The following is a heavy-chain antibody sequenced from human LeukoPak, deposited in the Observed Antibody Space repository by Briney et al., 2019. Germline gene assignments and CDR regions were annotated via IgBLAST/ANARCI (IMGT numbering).Heavy chain of an antibody. CDR3: AKAWYNSGWDWFGS. Sequence: GGSLRLSCAASGFTFDDYAMHWVRPAPGKGLEWVSLICGDGGNTYYADSVKGRFTISRDNSKNSLYLEMDSLRTEDTALYYCAKAWYNSGWDWFGSWGQGTLVTVSS. D-gene: IGHD6-19*01. CDR2: ICGDGGNT. J-gene: IGHJ5*01. V-gene: IGHV3-43*02. CDR1: GFTFDDYA.